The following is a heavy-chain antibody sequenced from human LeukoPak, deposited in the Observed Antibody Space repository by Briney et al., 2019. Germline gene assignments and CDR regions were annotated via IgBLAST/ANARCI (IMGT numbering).Heavy chain of an antibody. CDR3: AREYCSSTSCYPVFAY. CDR1: GYTFTSYG. V-gene: IGHV1-18*01. D-gene: IGHD2-2*01. CDR2: ISAYNGNT. J-gene: IGHJ4*02. Sequence: ASVKVSCKASGYTFTSYGISWVRQAPGQGLEWMGWISAYNGNTNYARKLQGRVTMTTDTSTSTAYMELRSLRSDDTAVYYCAREYCSSTSCYPVFAYWGQGTLVTVSS.